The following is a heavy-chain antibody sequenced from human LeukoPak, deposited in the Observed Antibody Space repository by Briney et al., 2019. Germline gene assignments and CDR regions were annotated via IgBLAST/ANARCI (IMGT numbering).Heavy chain of an antibody. Sequence: GGSLRLSCAASGFTFSNYAMSWVRQAPGKGLEWVSTISGSGASTYYADSVKGRFTISRDSSKNTLYLQMNSLRAEDTAVYYCAKELASKGWSNPIDYWGQGTLVTVSS. V-gene: IGHV3-23*01. CDR1: GFTFSNYA. CDR3: AKELASKGWSNPIDY. D-gene: IGHD2-8*01. CDR2: ISGSGAST. J-gene: IGHJ4*02.